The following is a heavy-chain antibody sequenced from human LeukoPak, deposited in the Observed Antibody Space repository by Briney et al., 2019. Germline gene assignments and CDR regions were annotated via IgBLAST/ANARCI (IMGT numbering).Heavy chain of an antibody. V-gene: IGHV3-30-3*01. D-gene: IGHD2-15*01. J-gene: IGHJ4*02. CDR2: ISYDGSHK. Sequence: PGPSLRLSCAASGFTFSTYAMHWVRQAPGRGMGWVAVISYDGSHKYYAGSVKGRFTIARDNSKKMLELQMNSLTTEDTAVYYCTREVWYDALSFDYWGQGTLVSVSS. CDR3: TREVWYDALSFDY. CDR1: GFTFSTYA.